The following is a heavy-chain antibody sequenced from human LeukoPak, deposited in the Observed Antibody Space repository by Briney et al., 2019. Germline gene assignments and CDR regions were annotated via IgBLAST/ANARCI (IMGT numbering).Heavy chain of an antibody. CDR2: INGGNGNT. J-gene: IGHJ6*04. CDR3: ARESYDILTGYSDYYGIDV. V-gene: IGHV1-3*01. D-gene: IGHD3-9*01. Sequence: GASVKVSCKASGYTFTTYAMHWVRQAPGQRLEWMGWINGGNGNTKYSQKFQGRVTITRETSASTAYMELRSLRSEDTAVCYCARESYDILTGYSDYYGIDVWGKGTTVTVSS. CDR1: GYTFTTYA.